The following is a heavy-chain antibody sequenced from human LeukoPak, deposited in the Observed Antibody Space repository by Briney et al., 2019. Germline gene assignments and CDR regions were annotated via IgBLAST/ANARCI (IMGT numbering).Heavy chain of an antibody. CDR2: INHSGST. CDR3: ARNKGGSSSSKGFDY. J-gene: IGHJ4*02. V-gene: IGHV4-34*01. Sequence: PSETLSLTCAVYGGSFSGYYWSWIRQPPGKGLEWIGEINHSGSTNYNPSLKSRVTISVDTSKNQFSLKLSSVTAADTAVYYCARNKGGSSSSKGFDYWGQGTLVTVSS. CDR1: GGSFSGYY. D-gene: IGHD6-6*01.